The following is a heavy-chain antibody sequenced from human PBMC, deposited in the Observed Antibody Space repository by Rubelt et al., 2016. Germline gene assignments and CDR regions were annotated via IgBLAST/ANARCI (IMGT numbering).Heavy chain of an antibody. D-gene: IGHD4-17*01. J-gene: IGHJ4*02. Sequence: QVQLVQSGAEVKKPGASVKVSCKASGYTFTSYYMHWLRQAPGQGLEWMGIIHPSGGSTSYAQKSQGGGTMTRGACTMRVYMEVGSLRSEDTAVYYCARAASTVTTLLDLGYWGQGTLVTVSS. V-gene: IGHV1-46*01. CDR2: IHPSGGST. CDR1: GYTFTSYY. CDR3: ARAASTVTTLLDLGY.